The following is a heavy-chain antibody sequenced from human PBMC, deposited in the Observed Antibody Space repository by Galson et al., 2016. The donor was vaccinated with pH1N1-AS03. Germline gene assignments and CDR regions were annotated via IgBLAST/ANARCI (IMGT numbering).Heavy chain of an antibody. CDR3: ARDQGSVITTRAFDI. D-gene: IGHD4/OR15-4a*01. J-gene: IGHJ3*02. CDR2: ITAYNGNS. CDR1: GYTFSSYG. Sequence: SVKVSCKASGYTFSSYGISWVRQAPGQGLEWMGWITAYNGNSNYAQKLQGRLTMTTDTSTSTAYMELRSLRSDDTAGYYCARDQGSVITTRAFDIWGQGTMVIVSS. V-gene: IGHV1-18*04.